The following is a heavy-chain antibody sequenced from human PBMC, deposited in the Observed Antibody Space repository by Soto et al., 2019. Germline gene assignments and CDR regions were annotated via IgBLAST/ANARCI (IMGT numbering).Heavy chain of an antibody. D-gene: IGHD2-8*01. CDR2: IYPGDTDT. Sequence: GESLKISCRTSGYRFTSYWIAWVPQMAGKGLEWMGIIYPGDTDTRYSPSFQGQVTISADKSSRTAYQQWSSLKASDTAMYYGARRSRPTKSTAHYYYYGMDVWGQGTTVTVSS. CDR3: ARRSRPTKSTAHYYYYGMDV. CDR1: GYRFTSYW. J-gene: IGHJ6*02. V-gene: IGHV5-51*01.